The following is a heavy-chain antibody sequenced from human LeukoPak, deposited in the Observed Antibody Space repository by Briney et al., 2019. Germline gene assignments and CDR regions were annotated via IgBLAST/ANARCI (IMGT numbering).Heavy chain of an antibody. D-gene: IGHD2/OR15-2a*01. Sequence: PGGSLRLSCAAPGFTFTTYAMSWVRQAPGKGLEWVSAISGSGDSTYYADSVKGRFTISRDNSKNTLYLQVNSLRAEDTAVYYCAKAHYIHFLDYWGQGTLVTVSS. CDR1: GFTFTTYA. J-gene: IGHJ4*02. CDR2: ISGSGDST. V-gene: IGHV3-23*01. CDR3: AKAHYIHFLDY.